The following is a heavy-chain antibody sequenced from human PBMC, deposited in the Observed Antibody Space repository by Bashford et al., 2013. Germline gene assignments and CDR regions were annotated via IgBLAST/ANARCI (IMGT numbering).Heavy chain of an antibody. J-gene: IGHJ4*02. D-gene: IGHD3-10*01. V-gene: IGHV4-31*03. CDR2: IYYSGST. Sequence: SETLSLTCTVSGGSISSGGYYWSWIRQHPGKGLEWIGYIYYSGSTYYNPSLKSRVTISVDTSKNQFSLKLSSVTAADTAVYYCASGLYGSGSYGYYFVLLGPREPWSPSP. CDR3: ASGLYGSGSYGYYFVL. CDR1: GGSISSGGYY.